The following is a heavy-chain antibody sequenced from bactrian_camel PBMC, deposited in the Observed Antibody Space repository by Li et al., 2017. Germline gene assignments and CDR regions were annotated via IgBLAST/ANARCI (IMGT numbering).Heavy chain of an antibody. D-gene: IGHD4*01. CDR1: GYTYSSNC. Sequence: VQLVESGGGSVQPGGSLRLSCDASGYTYSSNCMGWFRQAPGKERETVAAKYTALGISYYADSVKGRFTVSQADDRNTVRLQMDSLRPEDSSMYYCAAYCGDNCRPIYDYDYWGQGTQVTVS. CDR2: KYTALGIS. CDR3: AAYCGDNCRPIYDYDY. J-gene: IGHJ4*01. V-gene: IGHV3S40*01.